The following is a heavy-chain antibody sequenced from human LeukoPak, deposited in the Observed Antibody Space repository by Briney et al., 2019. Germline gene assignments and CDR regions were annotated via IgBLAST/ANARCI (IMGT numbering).Heavy chain of an antibody. V-gene: IGHV1-69*05. Sequence: GSSVKLSCKASGGIHRSYAISWVRQAPAQGLEWMGGIIPIFGTEHYAQKLQDRHTNTTDEYKHTPHMSPSTLSSEDTPVYICASLVVPAAKQHWFFDLWPRDTGVSVS. CDR2: IIPIFGTE. D-gene: IGHD2-2*01. J-gene: IGHJ2*01. CDR1: GGIHRSYA. CDR3: ASLVVPAAKQHWFFDL.